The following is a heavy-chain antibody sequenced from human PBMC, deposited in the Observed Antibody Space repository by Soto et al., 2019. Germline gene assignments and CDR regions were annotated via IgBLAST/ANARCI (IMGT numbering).Heavy chain of an antibody. J-gene: IGHJ6*02. V-gene: IGHV4-39*01. CDR3: ARSYSSGWWGHYYYYGMDV. D-gene: IGHD6-19*01. CDR1: GGSISSSSYY. CDR2: IYYSGST. Sequence: SETLSLTCTVSGGSISSSSYYWGWIRQPPGKGLEWIGSIYYSGSTYYNPSLKSRVTISVDTSKNQFSLKLSSVTAADTAVYYCARSYSSGWWGHYYYYGMDVWGQGTTVTVSS.